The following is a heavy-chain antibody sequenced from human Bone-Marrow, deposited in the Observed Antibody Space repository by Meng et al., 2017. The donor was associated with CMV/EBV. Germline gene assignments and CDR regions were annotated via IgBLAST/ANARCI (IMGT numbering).Heavy chain of an antibody. CDR3: ARTFDFWSGFSEWFFDL. D-gene: IGHD3-3*01. CDR1: GGSVSSGSHY. V-gene: IGHV4-61*01. J-gene: IGHJ2*01. Sequence: SETLSLTCTVSGGSVSSGSHYWSWIRQPPGKGLEWIGYIYYNGATNYNPSLKSRIAMSVDTSKNQFSLKLSSVTAADTAVYYCARTFDFWSGFSEWFFDLWGRGTLVTVSS. CDR2: IYYNGAT.